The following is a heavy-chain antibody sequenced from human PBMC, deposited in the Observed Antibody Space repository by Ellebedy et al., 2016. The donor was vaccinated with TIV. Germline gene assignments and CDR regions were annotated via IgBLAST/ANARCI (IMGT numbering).Heavy chain of an antibody. V-gene: IGHV1-18*04. Sequence: ASVKVSCKASGYTFTEYGISWVRQAPGQGLEWMGWISGYNGDTNYAQKFQGRVTMTPDTSTSTVYMELRSLSFDDTAVYYCTRGFYEKFDPWGQGTLVTVS. CDR2: ISGYNGDT. J-gene: IGHJ5*02. CDR1: GYTFTEYG. CDR3: TRGFYEKFDP. D-gene: IGHD5/OR15-5a*01.